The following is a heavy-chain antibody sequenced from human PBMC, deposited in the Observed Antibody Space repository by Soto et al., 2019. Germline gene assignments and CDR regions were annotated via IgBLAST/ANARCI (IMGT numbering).Heavy chain of an antibody. CDR3: ARGLGLGDC. CDR1: GYTFSSYY. Sequence: QVQLVQSGAEVNKPGASVKVSCKASGYTFSSYYIHWVRQAPGQGLEWIGIINPNGGITNYAQNFTGSINVPRDTTTATVYMDLSALTYDDKDMYYCARGLGLGDCWGQGTLVTVSS. D-gene: IGHD3-9*01. V-gene: IGHV1-46*01. CDR2: INPNGGIT. J-gene: IGHJ4*02.